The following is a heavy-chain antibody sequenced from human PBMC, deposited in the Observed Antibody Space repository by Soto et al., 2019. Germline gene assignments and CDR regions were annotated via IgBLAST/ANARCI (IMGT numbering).Heavy chain of an antibody. Sequence: SETLSLTCTVSGGSISPYYWSWIRQPPGKGLEWVGYIYYGGSTSYNPSLKSRVTISVDTSKNQFSLKLSSVTAADTAVYYCARAHYGDYGYGMDVWGQGTTVTVSS. J-gene: IGHJ6*02. CDR3: ARAHYGDYGYGMDV. V-gene: IGHV4-59*12. CDR1: GGSISPYY. CDR2: IYYGGST. D-gene: IGHD4-17*01.